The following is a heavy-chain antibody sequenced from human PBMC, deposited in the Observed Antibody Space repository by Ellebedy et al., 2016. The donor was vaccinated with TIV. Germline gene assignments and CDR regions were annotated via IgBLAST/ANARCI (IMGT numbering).Heavy chain of an antibody. CDR2: ISSSSSSI. V-gene: IGHV3-48*04. D-gene: IGHD3-22*01. CDR1: GFTFSNYS. CDR3: AKGYYYDSSGYYYELATFDY. J-gene: IGHJ4*02. Sequence: GGSLRLSCAASGFTFSNYSMNWVRQAPGKGLEWVSYISSSSSSIFYADSVKGRFTISRDNAKNSLYLQMNSLRAEDTALYYCAKGYYYDSSGYYYELATFDYWGQGTLVTVSS.